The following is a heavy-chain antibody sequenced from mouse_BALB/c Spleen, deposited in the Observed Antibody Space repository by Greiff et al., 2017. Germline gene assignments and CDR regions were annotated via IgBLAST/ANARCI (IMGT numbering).Heavy chain of an antibody. CDR1: GFSLTSYG. CDR3: ARTSLYDYDDWFAY. CDR2: IWSGGST. D-gene: IGHD2-4*01. Sequence: VQLQESGPGLVQPSQSLSITCTVSGFSLTSYGVHWVRQSPGKGLEWLGVIWSGGSTDYNAAFISRLSISKDNSKSQVFFKMNSLQANDTAIYYCARTSLYDYDDWFAYWGQGTLVTVSA. J-gene: IGHJ3*01. V-gene: IGHV2-2*02.